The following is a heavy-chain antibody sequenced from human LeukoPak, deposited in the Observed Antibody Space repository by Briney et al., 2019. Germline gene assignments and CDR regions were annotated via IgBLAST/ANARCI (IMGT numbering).Heavy chain of an antibody. J-gene: IGHJ5*02. CDR2: INHSGST. CDR3: ARCRAVAGYNWFDP. V-gene: IGHV4-34*01. Sequence: PSETLSLTCAVYGGSFSGYYWSWIRQPPGKGLEWIGEINHSGSTNYNPSLKSRVTISVDTSKNQFSLKLSSVTAADTAVYYCARCRAVAGYNWFDPWGQGTLVTASS. D-gene: IGHD6-19*01. CDR1: GGSFSGYY.